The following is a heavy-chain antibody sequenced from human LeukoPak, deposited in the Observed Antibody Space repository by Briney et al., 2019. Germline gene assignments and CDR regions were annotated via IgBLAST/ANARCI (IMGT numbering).Heavy chain of an antibody. Sequence: SETLSLTCAVNGGSFSGYYWNWIRQPPGKGLEWIGEINHSGSTNYNPSLKSRVTISVDTSKNQFSLKLSSVSAADTAVYYCARAYSSSWYWNWFDPWGQGTLVTVSS. D-gene: IGHD6-13*01. J-gene: IGHJ5*02. V-gene: IGHV4-34*01. CDR3: ARAYSSSWYWNWFDP. CDR1: GGSFSGYY. CDR2: INHSGST.